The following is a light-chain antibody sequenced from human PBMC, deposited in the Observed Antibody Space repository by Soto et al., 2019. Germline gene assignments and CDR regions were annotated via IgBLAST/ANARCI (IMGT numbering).Light chain of an antibody. Sequence: QSVLTQPPSASGSPGQSVTISCTGTSSDVGGYNYVSWYQQHPGKAPKLIIFEVSKRPSGVPDRFSGSKSGNTASLTVSGLQAEDEADYYCSSYAGSILGVFGGGTKLTVL. CDR1: SSDVGGYNY. CDR2: EVS. CDR3: SSYAGSILGV. J-gene: IGLJ2*01. V-gene: IGLV2-8*01.